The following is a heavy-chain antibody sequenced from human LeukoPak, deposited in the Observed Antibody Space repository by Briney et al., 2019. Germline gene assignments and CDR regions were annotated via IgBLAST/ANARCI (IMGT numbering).Heavy chain of an antibody. CDR1: GGSFSGYY. CDR2: INHSGST. Sequence: PSETLSLTCAVYGGSFSGYYWSWIRQPPGKGLEWSGEINHSGSTNYNPSLKSRVTISVDTSKNQFSLKLSSVTAADTAVYYCATKYCSSTSCHYFDYWGQGTLVTVSS. D-gene: IGHD2-2*01. CDR3: ATKYCSSTSCHYFDY. J-gene: IGHJ4*02. V-gene: IGHV4-34*01.